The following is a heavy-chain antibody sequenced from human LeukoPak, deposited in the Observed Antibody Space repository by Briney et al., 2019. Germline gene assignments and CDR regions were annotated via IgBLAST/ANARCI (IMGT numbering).Heavy chain of an antibody. Sequence: GGSLRLSCAASGFTVSSNYMSWVRQAPGKGLECVSVIYSGGTIFYAGSLKGRFTISRDESKNTLFLQMDSLRVEDTAIYYCMREAHDYGDYGNWGQGTLVIVSS. CDR2: IYSGGTI. CDR3: MREAHDYGDYGN. J-gene: IGHJ1*01. CDR1: GFTVSSNY. V-gene: IGHV3-66*01. D-gene: IGHD4-17*01.